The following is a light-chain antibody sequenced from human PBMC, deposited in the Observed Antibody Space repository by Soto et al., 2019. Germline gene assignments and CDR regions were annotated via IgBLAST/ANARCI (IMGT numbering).Light chain of an antibody. Sequence: EIVLTQSPAPLYLSPGDRATLSCRASQSVDWYVAWYQQKPGQAPRLLIYDALKRATGTPDRFSGSGSGTDFTLTISRLEPEDFAVYDCQQRSNWPPITFGPGTKVDLK. CDR1: QSVDWY. V-gene: IGKV3-11*01. J-gene: IGKJ3*01. CDR3: QQRSNWPPIT. CDR2: DAL.